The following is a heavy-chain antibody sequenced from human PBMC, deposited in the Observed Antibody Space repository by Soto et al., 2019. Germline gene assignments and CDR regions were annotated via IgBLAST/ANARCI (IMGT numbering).Heavy chain of an antibody. CDR3: AKAIAAVYYYYGMDV. J-gene: IGHJ6*02. CDR2: ISGSGGST. V-gene: IGHV3-23*01. Sequence: PGGSLRLSCAASGFTFSSYAMSWLRQAPGKGLEWVSAISGSGGSTYYADSVKGRFTISRDNSKNTLYLQMNSLRAEDTAVYYCAKAIAAVYYYYGMDVWGQGTTVTVSS. CDR1: GFTFSSYA. D-gene: IGHD6-25*01.